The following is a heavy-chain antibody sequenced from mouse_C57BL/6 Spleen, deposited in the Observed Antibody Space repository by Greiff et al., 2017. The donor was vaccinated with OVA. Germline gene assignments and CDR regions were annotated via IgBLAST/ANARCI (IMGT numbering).Heavy chain of an antibody. V-gene: IGHV1-52*01. Sequence: QVQLQQPGAELVRPGSSVKLSCTASGYTFTSYWMHWVKQRPIQGLEWIGNIDPSDSETHYNQKFKDKATLTVDKSSSTAYMQLSSLTSEDSAVYYCARGDYDSFDYWGQGTTLTVSS. D-gene: IGHD2-4*01. CDR3: ARGDYDSFDY. CDR2: IDPSDSET. CDR1: GYTFTSYW. J-gene: IGHJ2*01.